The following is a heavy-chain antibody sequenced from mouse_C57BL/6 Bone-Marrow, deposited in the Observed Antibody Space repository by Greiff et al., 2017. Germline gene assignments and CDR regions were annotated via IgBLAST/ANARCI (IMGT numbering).Heavy chain of an antibody. Sequence: EVKLMESGGGLVKPGGSLKLSCAASGFTFSSYTMSWVRQTPEKRLEWVATISGGGGNPYYPDSVKGRFTISRDNAKNTLYLQMSSLRSEDTALYYCARHDPFDYWGQGTTLTVSS. V-gene: IGHV5-9*01. CDR3: ARHDPFDY. CDR1: GFTFSSYT. CDR2: ISGGGGNP. J-gene: IGHJ2*01.